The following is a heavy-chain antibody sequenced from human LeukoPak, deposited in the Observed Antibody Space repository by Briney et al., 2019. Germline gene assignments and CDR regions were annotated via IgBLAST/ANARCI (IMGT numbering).Heavy chain of an antibody. D-gene: IGHD3-10*01. Sequence: PGGSLRLSCAASGFTFSSYSTNWVRQAPGKGLEWVSSISSSSSYIYYADSVKGRFTISRDNAKNSLYLQMNSLRAEDTAVYYCAREYMVRGVMVNWGQGTLVTVSS. CDR3: AREYMVRGVMVN. CDR1: GFTFSSYS. J-gene: IGHJ4*02. CDR2: ISSSSSYI. V-gene: IGHV3-21*01.